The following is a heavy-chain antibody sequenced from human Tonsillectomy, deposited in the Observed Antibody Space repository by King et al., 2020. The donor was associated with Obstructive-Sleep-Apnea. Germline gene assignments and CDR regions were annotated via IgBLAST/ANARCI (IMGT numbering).Heavy chain of an antibody. CDR3: ARHPASLIASPYFFDY. CDR1: GYRFSTYW. J-gene: IGHJ4*02. Sequence: QLVQSGAEVKKPGESLKISCKGSGYRFSTYWIGWVRQMPGKGLEWMGIIYPSDSDTRYRASFQGQVTISVDKSLNTAYLQWDSLKASDTAIYFCARHPASLIASPYFFDYWGQGTLVTVSS. V-gene: IGHV5-51*01. CDR2: IYPSDSDT. D-gene: IGHD2/OR15-2a*01.